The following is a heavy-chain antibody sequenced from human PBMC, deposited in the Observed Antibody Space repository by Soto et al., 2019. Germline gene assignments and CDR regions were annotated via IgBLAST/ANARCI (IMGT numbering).Heavy chain of an antibody. CDR1: GFTLSSYA. J-gene: IGHJ4*02. CDR2: ISGSGGST. Sequence: GGSLRLSCAASGFTLSSYAMSWVRQAPGKGLEWVSAISGSGGSTYYADSVKGRFTISRDNSKNTLYLQMNSLRAEDTAVYYYARGGPGNYFAYWGQGTLVPVSS. D-gene: IGHD3-16*01. V-gene: IGHV3-23*01. CDR3: ARGGPGNYFAY.